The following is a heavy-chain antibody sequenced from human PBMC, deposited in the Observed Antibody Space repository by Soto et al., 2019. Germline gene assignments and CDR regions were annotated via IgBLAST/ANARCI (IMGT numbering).Heavy chain of an antibody. CDR2: IIPIFGTA. D-gene: IGHD3-3*01. CDR3: ARSTPHYDFWSGLNYYYDGMDV. J-gene: IGHJ6*02. Sequence: QVQLVQSGAEVKKPGSSVKVSCKASGGTFSSYAISWVRQAPGQGLEWMGGIIPIFGTANYAQKFQGRVTITADESTSXXYXEQXSLRSEDTAVYYCARSTPHYDFWSGLNYYYDGMDVWGQGTTVTVSS. CDR1: GGTFSSYA. V-gene: IGHV1-69*12.